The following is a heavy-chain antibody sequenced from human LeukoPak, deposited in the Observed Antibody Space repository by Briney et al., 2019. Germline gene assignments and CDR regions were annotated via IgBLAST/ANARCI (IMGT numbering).Heavy chain of an antibody. D-gene: IGHD2-2*01. J-gene: IGHJ3*02. CDR3: ARSRPYCTTTICYERPGAFEI. CDR2: IYYSGST. Sequence: PSETLSLTCTVSGGSISSYYWSWIRQPPGKGLEWIGYIYYSGSTNYNPSLKSRVTISVDTSKNQFSLNLSFVTAADTAVYYCARSRPYCTTTICYERPGAFEIWGQGTVITVSS. CDR1: GGSISSYY. V-gene: IGHV4-59*01.